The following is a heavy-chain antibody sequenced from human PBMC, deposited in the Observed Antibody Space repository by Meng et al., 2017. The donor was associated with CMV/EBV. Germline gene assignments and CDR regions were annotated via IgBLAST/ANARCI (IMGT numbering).Heavy chain of an antibody. V-gene: IGHV3-33*06. Sequence: GESLKISCAASGFTFSSYAMHWVRQAPGKGLEWVAVIWYDGSNKYYADSVKGRFTISRDNSKNTLYLQMNSLRAEDTAMYYCAKDDFWSGYYAGVLQYWGQGTLVTVSS. D-gene: IGHD3-3*01. J-gene: IGHJ4*02. CDR3: AKDDFWSGYYAGVLQY. CDR1: GFTFSSYA. CDR2: IWYDGSNK.